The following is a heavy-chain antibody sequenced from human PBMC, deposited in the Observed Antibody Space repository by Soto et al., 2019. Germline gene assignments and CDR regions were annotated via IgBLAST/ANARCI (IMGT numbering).Heavy chain of an antibody. V-gene: IGHV1-69*01. D-gene: IGHD3-22*01. CDR3: ARDRAAYYYDRSGYYDAFDI. CDR2: IIPIFGTA. Sequence: QVQLVQSGAEVKKPGSSVKVSCKASGGTFSSYAISWVRQAPGQGLEWMGGIIPIFGTANYAQKFQGRVTITADESTSTAYMELSSLRSEDTAVYYCARDRAAYYYDRSGYYDAFDICGQGTMVTVSS. CDR1: GGTFSSYA. J-gene: IGHJ3*02.